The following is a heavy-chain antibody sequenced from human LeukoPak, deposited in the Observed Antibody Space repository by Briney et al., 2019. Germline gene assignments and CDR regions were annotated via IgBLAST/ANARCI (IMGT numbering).Heavy chain of an antibody. CDR2: ISSSGSTI. J-gene: IGHJ4*02. CDR3: ARDAISGWYPFDY. D-gene: IGHD6-19*01. V-gene: IGHV3-11*01. CDR1: GFTFSDYY. Sequence: GGSLRLSCAASGFTFSDYYMSWIRQAPGKGLEWVSYISSSGSTIYYADSVKGRFTISRDNAKNSLYLQMNSLRAEDTAVYYCARDAISGWYPFDYWGQGTLVTVSS.